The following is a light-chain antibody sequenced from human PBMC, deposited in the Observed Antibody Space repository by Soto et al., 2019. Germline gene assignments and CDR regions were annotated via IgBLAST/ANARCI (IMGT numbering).Light chain of an antibody. CDR3: QQYHHWPT. CDR1: QSVSNN. J-gene: IGKJ4*01. CDR2: GAS. Sequence: EIVMTQSPATLSVSPGERATLSCRASQSVSNNLAWYQQKPGQAPRLLIYGASTRATGIPARFSGSGYGTEFTLTISSLQSEDFALSYCQQYHHWPTFGGGTKVEIK. V-gene: IGKV3-15*01.